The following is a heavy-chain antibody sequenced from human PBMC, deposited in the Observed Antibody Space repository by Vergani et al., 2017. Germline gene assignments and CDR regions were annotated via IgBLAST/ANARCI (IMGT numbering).Heavy chain of an antibody. D-gene: IGHD1-1*01. V-gene: IGHV3-30*18. CDR2: ISYDGDTT. J-gene: IGHJ4*02. Sequence: HVQLVESGGGVVQPGRSLRLSCAVSGFRFSDYGMHWVRQAPGRGLEWVALISYDGDTTYYEDSVKGRFTISRDNSKNTLYLQMHSLRVEDTALYYCAKFPLNITTPDRGDFWGQGSLVTVSS. CDR3: AKFPLNITTPDRGDF. CDR1: GFRFSDYG.